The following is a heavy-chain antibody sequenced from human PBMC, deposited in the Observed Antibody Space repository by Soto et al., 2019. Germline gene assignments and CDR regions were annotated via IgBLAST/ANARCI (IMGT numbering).Heavy chain of an antibody. D-gene: IGHD2-15*01. CDR2: IIPIFGTA. Sequence: ASVKVSCKASGGTFSSYAISWVRQAPGQGLEWMGGIIPIFGTANYAQKFQGRVTITADESTSTAYMELSSLRSEDTAVYYCAIASRIGPRSPFDYWGQGTLVTVSS. CDR1: GGTFSSYA. J-gene: IGHJ4*02. CDR3: AIASRIGPRSPFDY. V-gene: IGHV1-69*13.